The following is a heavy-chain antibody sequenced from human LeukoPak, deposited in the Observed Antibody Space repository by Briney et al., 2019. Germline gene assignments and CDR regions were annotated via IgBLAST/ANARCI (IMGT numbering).Heavy chain of an antibody. CDR1: GGTFSSYA. D-gene: IGHD2-8*01. V-gene: IGHV1-69*05. J-gene: IGHJ4*02. Sequence: SVKVSCKASGGTFSSYAISWVRQAPGQGLEWMGGIIPIFGTANYAQKFQGRVTITTDESTSTAYMELSSLRSEDTAVYYCATSPXGGYCTNGVCYPPPYPPDXXGQGTLVTV. CDR3: ATSPXGGYCTNGVCYPPPYPPDX. CDR2: IIPIFGTA.